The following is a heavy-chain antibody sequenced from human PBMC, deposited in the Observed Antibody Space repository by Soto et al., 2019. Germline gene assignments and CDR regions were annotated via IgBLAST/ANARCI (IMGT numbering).Heavy chain of an antibody. CDR3: ARLDKAVVQTFDY. J-gene: IGHJ4*02. CDR1: GGSIGSSNDY. CDR2: INYSGTT. V-gene: IGHV4-39*01. D-gene: IGHD5-18*01. Sequence: QLQLQESGPGLLKPSETLSLTCTVSGGSIGSSNDYWGWIRQPPEKGLEWIGSINYSGTTYYNPSLKSRVTISVDTSKNQFSLKLTSVTAADTAVYYCARLDKAVVQTFDYWGQGTLVTVSS.